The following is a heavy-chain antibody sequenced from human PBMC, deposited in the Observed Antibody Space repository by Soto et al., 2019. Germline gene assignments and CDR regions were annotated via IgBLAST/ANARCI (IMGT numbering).Heavy chain of an antibody. CDR1: GYSFTSYV. Sequence: GASVKVSCKASGYSFTSYVIYWVRQAPGQRLEWMGWINAGNGNTKYSQKFQGRVTITSDTSASTAYMELSSLRSEDTAVNFCARGVENIVVVLDVFGYYGMDVWGQGTTVTVS. CDR3: ARGVENIVVVLDVFGYYGMDV. J-gene: IGHJ6*02. V-gene: IGHV1-3*01. CDR2: INAGNGNT. D-gene: IGHD2-2*01.